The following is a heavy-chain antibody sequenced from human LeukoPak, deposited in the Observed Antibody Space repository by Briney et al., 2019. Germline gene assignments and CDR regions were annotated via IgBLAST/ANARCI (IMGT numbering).Heavy chain of an antibody. Sequence: PSETLSLTCTVSGGSISSYYWSWIRQPPGKALEWIAHIYYSGSTNYNPSLKSRVTISVDTSKNQFSLKLSSVTAADTAVYYCARPIAVAGTDAFDIWGQGTMVTVSS. CDR2: IYYSGST. CDR1: GGSISSYY. CDR3: ARPIAVAGTDAFDI. J-gene: IGHJ3*02. D-gene: IGHD6-19*01. V-gene: IGHV4-59*08.